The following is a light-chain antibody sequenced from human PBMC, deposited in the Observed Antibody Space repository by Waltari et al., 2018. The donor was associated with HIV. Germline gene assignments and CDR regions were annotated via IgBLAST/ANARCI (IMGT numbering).Light chain of an antibody. CDR3: HSYDSGRGGL. J-gene: IGLJ2*01. Sequence: QSLLTQPPSVSGAPGQRVTISCTGDTSNIGSDYDVHWYQQLPGRAPRLLIYSNKNRPSGVPDRFSGSKSGTSASLTINGLQADDESDYYGHSYDSGRGGLFGGGTKLTVL. CDR2: SNK. V-gene: IGLV1-40*01. CDR1: TSNIGSDYD.